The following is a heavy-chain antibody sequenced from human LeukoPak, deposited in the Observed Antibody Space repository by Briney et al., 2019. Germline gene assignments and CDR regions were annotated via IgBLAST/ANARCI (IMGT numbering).Heavy chain of an antibody. V-gene: IGHV3-74*01. J-gene: IGHJ4*02. Sequence: GGSLRLSCAASGFTFNSYYMNWVRQAPGKGLVWVSRINRDGSDTIYADSVKGRFIISRDNAKNTLFLQMNSLRAEDTAVYYCAREDFGVDYWGQGTLVTVSS. CDR2: INRDGSDT. D-gene: IGHD3-10*01. CDR3: AREDFGVDY. CDR1: GFTFNSYY.